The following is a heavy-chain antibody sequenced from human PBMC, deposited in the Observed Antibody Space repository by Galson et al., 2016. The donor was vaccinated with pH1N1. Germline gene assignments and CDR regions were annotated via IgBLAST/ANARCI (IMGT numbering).Heavy chain of an antibody. Sequence: SVKVSCKASGYTFTSYYMHWVRQAPGQGLEWMGIITPTGGRTSYAQKFKDRVAMTSYTSTSTVYMELNSLRSEDTAVYYCARAPYCSNATCYSVWFDPWGQGTPVTVSS. CDR3: ARAPYCSNATCYSVWFDP. V-gene: IGHV1-46*01. CDR2: ITPTGGRT. J-gene: IGHJ5*02. CDR1: GYTFTSYY. D-gene: IGHD2-2*02.